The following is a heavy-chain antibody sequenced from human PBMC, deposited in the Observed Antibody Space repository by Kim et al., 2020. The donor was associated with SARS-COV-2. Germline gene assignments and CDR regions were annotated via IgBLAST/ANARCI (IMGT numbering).Heavy chain of an antibody. V-gene: IGHV3-30-3*01. CDR2: ISYDGSNK. CDR3: ARARGVSYYYGMDV. Sequence: GGSLRLSCAASGFTFSSYAMHWVRQAPGKGLEWVAVISYDGSNKYYADSVKGRFTISRDNSKNTLYLQMNSLRAEDTAVYYCARARGVSYYYGMDVWGQG. J-gene: IGHJ6*02. D-gene: IGHD2-8*01. CDR1: GFTFSSYA.